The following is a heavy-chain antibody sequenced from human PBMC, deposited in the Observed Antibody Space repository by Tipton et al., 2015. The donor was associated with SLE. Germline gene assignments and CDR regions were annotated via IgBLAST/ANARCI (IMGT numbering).Heavy chain of an antibody. V-gene: IGHV4-34*01. J-gene: IGHJ6*02. CDR2: INHTGST. Sequence: GLVKPSESLSLICAVYGGSFSGYYWSWIRQPPGKGLEWIGEINHTGSTNCNPSLKSRVTISVDTSKNQFSLKLSSVTAADTAVYYCARAHLTHCSGGSCYSLDYYYYGMDVWGQGTTVTVSS. CDR1: GGSFSGYY. D-gene: IGHD2-15*01. CDR3: ARAHLTHCSGGSCYSLDYYYYGMDV.